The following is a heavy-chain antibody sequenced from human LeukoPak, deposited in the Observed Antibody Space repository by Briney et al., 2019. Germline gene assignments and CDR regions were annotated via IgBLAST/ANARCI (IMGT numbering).Heavy chain of an antibody. CDR3: ARAPLLWFGRRRAFDI. D-gene: IGHD3-10*01. J-gene: IGHJ3*02. CDR2: ISSSSSTI. Sequence: PGGSLRLSCAASGFTFSSYSMNWVRQAPGKGLEWVSYISSSSSTIYYADSVKGRFTISRDNAKNSLYLQMNSLRAEDTAVYYCARAPLLWFGRRRAFDIWGQGTMVTVSS. V-gene: IGHV3-48*04. CDR1: GFTFSSYS.